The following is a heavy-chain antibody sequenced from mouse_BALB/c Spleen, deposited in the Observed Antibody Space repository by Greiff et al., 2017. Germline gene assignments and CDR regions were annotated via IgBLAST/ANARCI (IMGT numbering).Heavy chain of an antibody. CDR3: SPMNCGNYRGIAY. J-gene: IGHJ3*01. V-gene: IGHV14-4*02. Sequence: EVQLQESGAELVRSGASVKLSCTASGFNFKDYYMHWVKQRPEQGLEWIGWIDPVNGDTEYAPKFQGKATMAADTSSNTAYLQLSSLTSEDTAVYYCSPMNCGNYRGIAYWGQGTLVTVSA. D-gene: IGHD2-1*01. CDR2: IDPVNGDT. CDR1: GFNFKDYY.